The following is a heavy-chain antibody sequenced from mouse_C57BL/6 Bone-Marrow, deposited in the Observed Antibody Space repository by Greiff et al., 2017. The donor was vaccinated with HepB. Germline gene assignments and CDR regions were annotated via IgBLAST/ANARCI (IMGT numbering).Heavy chain of an antibody. D-gene: IGHD1-1*01. V-gene: IGHV1-19*01. CDR1: GYTFTDYY. CDR3: ASLYYYGSSDWYFDV. J-gene: IGHJ1*03. Sequence: EVQGVESGPVLVKPGASVKMSCKASGYTFTDYYMNWVKQSHGKSLEWIGVINPYNGGTSYNQKFKGKATLTVDKSSSTAYMELNSLTSEDSAVYYCASLYYYGSSDWYFDVWGTGTTVTVSS. CDR2: INPYNGGT.